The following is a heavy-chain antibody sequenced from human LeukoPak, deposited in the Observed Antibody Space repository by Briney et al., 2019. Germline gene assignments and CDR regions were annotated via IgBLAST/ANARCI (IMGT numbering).Heavy chain of an antibody. CDR2: IYPGDSDT. CDR1: GYSFTSYW. CDR3: ARHSSTNGPYYYGMDV. J-gene: IGHJ6*02. D-gene: IGHD2-8*01. V-gene: IGHV5-51*01. Sequence: GASLKISCKGSGYSFTSYWIGWERQLPGKGLEWMGIIYPGDSDTRYSPSFQGQVTISADKSISTAYLQWSSLKASDTAMYYCARHSSTNGPYYYGMDVWGQGTTVTVSS.